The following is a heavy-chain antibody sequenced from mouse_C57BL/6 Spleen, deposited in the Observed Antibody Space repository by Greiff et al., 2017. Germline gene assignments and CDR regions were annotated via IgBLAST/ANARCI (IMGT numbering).Heavy chain of an antibody. CDR1: GFTFSSYA. Sequence: EVQLVESGGGLVKPGGSLKLSCAASGFTFSSYAMSWVRQTPEKRLEWVATISDGGSYTYYPDNVKGRFTISRDNAKNNLYLQMSHLKSEDTAMYYCAREVFDYWGQGTTLTVSS. CDR3: AREVFDY. J-gene: IGHJ2*01. V-gene: IGHV5-4*01. CDR2: ISDGGSYT.